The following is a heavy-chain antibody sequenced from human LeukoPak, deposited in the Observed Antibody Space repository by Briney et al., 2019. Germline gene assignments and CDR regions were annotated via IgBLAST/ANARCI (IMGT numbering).Heavy chain of an antibody. CDR3: ARDPGHWFDP. CDR2: VIPIFGTA. CDR1: GGTFSSYA. Sequence: ASVKVSCKASGGTFSSYAISWVRQAPGQGLEWMGGVIPIFGTANYAQKFQGRVTITADESTSTAYMELSSLRSEDTAVYYCARDPGHWFDPWGQGTLVTVSS. V-gene: IGHV1-69*13. J-gene: IGHJ5*02.